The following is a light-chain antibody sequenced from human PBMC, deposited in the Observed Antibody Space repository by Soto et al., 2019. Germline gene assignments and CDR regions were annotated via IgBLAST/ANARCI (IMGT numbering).Light chain of an antibody. J-gene: IGKJ1*01. Sequence: EIVLTQSPGTLSLSPGERATRSCRASQSVSSSYLAWYQQKPGQAPRLLIYGASSRATGIPDRFSGSGSGTDFTLTISRLEPEDFAVYYCQQYGGTFGQGTKVEIK. CDR1: QSVSSSY. V-gene: IGKV3-20*01. CDR2: GAS. CDR3: QQYGGT.